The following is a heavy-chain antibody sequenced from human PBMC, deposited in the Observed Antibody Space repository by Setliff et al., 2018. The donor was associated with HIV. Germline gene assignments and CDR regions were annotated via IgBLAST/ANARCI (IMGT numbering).Heavy chain of an antibody. V-gene: IGHV4-39*07. D-gene: IGHD6-19*01. J-gene: IGHJ5*02. CDR3: ARPRRVRSRAWYWFDI. CDR2: IYQSGSI. CDR1: GGSIDSTDYY. Sequence: SETLSLTCTVSGGSIDSTDYYWGWIRQPPGKGLEWIGSIYQSGSIYYNPSLQSRVTISVDSSKNQFSLNLFSVTAADTAVYYCARPRRVRSRAWYWFDIWGQGTLVTVSS.